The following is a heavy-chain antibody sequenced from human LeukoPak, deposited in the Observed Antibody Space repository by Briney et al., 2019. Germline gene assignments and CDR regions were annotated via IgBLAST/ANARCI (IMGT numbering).Heavy chain of an antibody. CDR1: GGSFSGYY. J-gene: IGHJ4*02. Sequence: PSETLSLTCAVYGGSFSGYYWSWIRQPPGKGLEWIGEINHSGSTNYNPSLRSRVTISVDTSKNQFSLKLSSVTAADTAVYYCAREGGIAARLPSYWGQGTLVTVSS. V-gene: IGHV4-34*01. CDR3: AREGGIAARLPSY. D-gene: IGHD6-6*01. CDR2: INHSGST.